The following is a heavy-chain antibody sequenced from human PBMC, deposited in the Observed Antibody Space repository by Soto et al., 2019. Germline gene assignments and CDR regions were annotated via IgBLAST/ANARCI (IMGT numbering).Heavy chain of an antibody. V-gene: IGHV4-4*07. Sequence: QVQLQESGPGLVKPSETLSLTCIVSGGSISSYYWSWIRQPAGKGLEWIGRVYPSGSTNYSPSLKSRVTTSVDTSKNQFSLKLSSVTAADTAVYYCARGSSSSWSDYFQHWGHGTLVTVSS. J-gene: IGHJ1*01. D-gene: IGHD6-13*01. CDR2: VYPSGST. CDR1: GGSISSYY. CDR3: ARGSSSSWSDYFQH.